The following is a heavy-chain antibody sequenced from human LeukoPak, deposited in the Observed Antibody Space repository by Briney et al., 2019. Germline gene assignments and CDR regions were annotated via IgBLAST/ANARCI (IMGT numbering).Heavy chain of an antibody. J-gene: IGHJ6*03. D-gene: IGHD2-15*01. CDR3: ARAPCSGGSCYLTRELRYYYMDV. CDR2: TSAYNGNT. CDR1: GYTFIRYG. V-gene: IGHV1-18*01. Sequence: ASVKVSCKAFGYTFIRYGISWVRQAPGQGLEWMGWTSAYNGNTNYAQKLQGRVTMTTDTSTSTAYMELRSLTSDDTAVYYCARAPCSGGSCYLTRELRYYYMDVWGNGTTVTVSS.